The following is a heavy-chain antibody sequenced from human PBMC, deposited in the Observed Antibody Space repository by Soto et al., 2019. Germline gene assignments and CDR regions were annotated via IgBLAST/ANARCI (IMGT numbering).Heavy chain of an antibody. V-gene: IGHV1-69*13. Sequence: GASVKVSCKASGGTFSSYAISWVRQAPGQGLEWMGGIIPIFGTANYAQKFQGRVTITADESTSTAYMELSSLRSEDTAVYYCARGVTAMAYFYYHYGMDVWGQGTTVTVSS. J-gene: IGHJ6*02. CDR3: ARGVTAMAYFYYHYGMDV. CDR2: IIPIFGTA. D-gene: IGHD5-18*01. CDR1: GGTFSSYA.